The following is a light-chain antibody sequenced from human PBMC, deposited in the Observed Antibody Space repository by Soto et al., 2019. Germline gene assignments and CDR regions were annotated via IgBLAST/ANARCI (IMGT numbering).Light chain of an antibody. J-gene: IGLJ1*01. CDR3: TSPTPGSLYV. V-gene: IGLV2-14*01. CDR2: MVS. CDR1: SSDVGNYNY. Sequence: QSALTQPASVSGCPGQSITISCTGTSSDVGNYNYVSWYQQYPGRVPKLLIYMVSNRPSGVSNRFSGSKSGNTASLTISGLQSEDEADYFCTSPTPGSLYVFGTGTKLTVL.